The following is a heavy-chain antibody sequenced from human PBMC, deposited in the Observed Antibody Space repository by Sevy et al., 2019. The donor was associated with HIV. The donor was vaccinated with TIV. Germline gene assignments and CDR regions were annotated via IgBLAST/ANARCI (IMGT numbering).Heavy chain of an antibody. D-gene: IGHD3-22*01. Sequence: SGPTLVNPTQTLTLTCTFSGFSLSTSGVGVGWIRQPPGKALEWLALIYWDDDKRYSPSLKSRLTITKDTSKNQVVLTMTNIDPVDTATYYCAFMYYYDSSGYYPARDFDYWGQGTLVTVSS. CDR3: AFMYYYDSSGYYPARDFDY. CDR1: GFSLSTSGVG. CDR2: IYWDDDK. V-gene: IGHV2-5*02. J-gene: IGHJ4*02.